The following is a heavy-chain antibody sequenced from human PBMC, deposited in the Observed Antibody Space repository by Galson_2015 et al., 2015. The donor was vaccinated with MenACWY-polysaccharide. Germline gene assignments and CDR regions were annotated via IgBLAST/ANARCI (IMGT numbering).Heavy chain of an antibody. V-gene: IGHV4-59*08. D-gene: IGHD3-10*01. CDR1: GGSVSSYY. J-gene: IGHJ3*02. CDR3: ARHGGVTMVRGVLYAFDI. Sequence: SETLSLTCTVSGGSVSSYYWSWIRQSPGKGPEWIGYIYYSGITNYNPSLKSLVTISMDTSKNQFSLRLNSVSAADTAVYYCARHGGVTMVRGVLYAFDIWGRGTMVAVSS. CDR2: IYYSGIT.